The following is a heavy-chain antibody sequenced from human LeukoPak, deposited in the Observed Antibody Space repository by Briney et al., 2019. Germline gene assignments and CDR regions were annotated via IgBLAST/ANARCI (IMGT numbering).Heavy chain of an antibody. Sequence: GGSLRLSCAASGFTFSDHYMDWVRQAPGKGLEWFGRTRDKANSYTTEYAASVKGRFTISRDASKTSLYLQMNSLKTEDTAVYYCARGDGYDRRSFDYWGQGTLVTVSS. D-gene: IGHD5-12*01. J-gene: IGHJ4*02. CDR3: ARGDGYDRRSFDY. CDR2: TRDKANSYTT. V-gene: IGHV3-72*01. CDR1: GFTFSDHY.